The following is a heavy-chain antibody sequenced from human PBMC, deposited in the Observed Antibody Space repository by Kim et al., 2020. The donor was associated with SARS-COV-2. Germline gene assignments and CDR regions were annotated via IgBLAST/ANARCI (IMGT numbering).Heavy chain of an antibody. J-gene: IGHJ4*02. V-gene: IGHV4-34*01. D-gene: IGHD3-22*01. Sequence: PSQRSRVTISVETSKNQFSLKLSPVTAADTAVYYCAREMYYYDSSGSVDYWGQGTLVTVSS. CDR3: AREMYYYDSSGSVDY.